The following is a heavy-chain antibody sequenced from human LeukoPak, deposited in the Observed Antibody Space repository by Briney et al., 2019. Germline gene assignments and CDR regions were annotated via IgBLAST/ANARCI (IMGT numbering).Heavy chain of an antibody. CDR2: IYYSGST. CDR3: ARLREYDFWSGYYLDYGMDV. V-gene: IGHV4-31*03. J-gene: IGHJ6*02. D-gene: IGHD3-3*01. CDR1: GGSISSGGYY. Sequence: PSETLSLTCTVSGGSISSGGYYWSWIRQLPGRGLEWIGYIYYSGSTYYNPSLKSRVTISVDTSKNQFSLKLSSVTAADTAVHYCARLREYDFWSGYYLDYGMDVWGQGTTVTVSS.